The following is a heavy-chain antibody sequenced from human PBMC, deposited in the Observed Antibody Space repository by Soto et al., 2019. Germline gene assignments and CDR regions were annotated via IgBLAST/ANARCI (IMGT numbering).Heavy chain of an antibody. CDR2: ISYDGDNK. V-gene: IGHV3-30*03. CDR1: GFTFRNYG. D-gene: IGHD5-12*01. CDR3: VKKIMGYAAHSDPMDV. J-gene: IGHJ6*02. Sequence: PGGSLRLSCTPSGFTFRNYGLHWVRQAPGKGLEWVALISYDGDNKYYTDSVRGRFTVSRDNFKNTLFLQMDSLRPEDTGVYYCVKKIMGYAAHSDPMDVCGQGTTVTV.